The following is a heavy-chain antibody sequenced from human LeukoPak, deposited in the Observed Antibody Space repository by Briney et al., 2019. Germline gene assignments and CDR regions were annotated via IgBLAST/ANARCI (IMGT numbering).Heavy chain of an antibody. V-gene: IGHV3-11*01. J-gene: IGHJ6*02. CDR3: ARDGSRYCSSRSCYSGYYYYGMDV. D-gene: IGHD2-2*01. Sequence: GGSLRLSCAASGFTFSDYYMSWIRQAPGKGLEWLSYIGSSGHTIYYADSVKGRFTISRDNAKNSLYLQMNSLRAEDTAVYYCARDGSRYCSSRSCYSGYYYYGMDVWGQGTTVTASS. CDR1: GFTFSDYY. CDR2: IGSSGHTI.